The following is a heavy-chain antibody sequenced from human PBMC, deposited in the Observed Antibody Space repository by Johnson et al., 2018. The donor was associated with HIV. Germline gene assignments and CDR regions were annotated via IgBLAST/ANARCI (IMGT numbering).Heavy chain of an antibody. CDR3: ARGGLTVAGCDAFDI. CDR1: GFTFSDYY. J-gene: IGHJ3*02. CDR2: ISRSGSTI. V-gene: IGHV3-11*04. Sequence: QVQLVESGGGVVQPGGSLRLSCAASGFTFSDYYMSWIRQAPGKGLEWVSYISRSGSTIYYADSVKGRFTISRENAKNSLYLRMNSLRAGDTAVYYCARGGLTVAGCDAFDIWCQGTMVTVSS. D-gene: IGHD6-19*01.